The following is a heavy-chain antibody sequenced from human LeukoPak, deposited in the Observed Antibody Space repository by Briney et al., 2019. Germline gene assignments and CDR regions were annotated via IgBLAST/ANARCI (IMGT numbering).Heavy chain of an antibody. CDR3: AKDLYSYGYGAFDI. CDR2: ISSSSTDI. V-gene: IGHV3-21*04. J-gene: IGHJ3*02. Sequence: GGSLRLSCAASGFTFSTYSMNWVRQAPGKGLEWVSSISSSSTDIYYGDSVKGRFAISRDNAKNSLYLQMNSLRAEDMALYYCAKDLYSYGYGAFDIWGQGTMVTVSS. CDR1: GFTFSTYS. D-gene: IGHD5-18*01.